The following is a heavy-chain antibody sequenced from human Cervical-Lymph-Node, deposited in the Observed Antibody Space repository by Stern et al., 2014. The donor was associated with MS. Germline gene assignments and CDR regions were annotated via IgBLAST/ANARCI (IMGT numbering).Heavy chain of an antibody. Sequence: DQLVESGGGVVQPGRSLRLSCAASGFSFSRYAMHWVRQAPGKGLEWVALIWYDGSNPYYADSLTGRFTISRDNFKNTLYLQMNSLRAEDTAVYYCASAYSSSHYYFDYWGQGTLVTVSS. D-gene: IGHD6-13*01. J-gene: IGHJ4*02. CDR3: ASAYSSSHYYFDY. CDR2: IWYDGSNP. CDR1: GFSFSRYA. V-gene: IGHV3-33*01.